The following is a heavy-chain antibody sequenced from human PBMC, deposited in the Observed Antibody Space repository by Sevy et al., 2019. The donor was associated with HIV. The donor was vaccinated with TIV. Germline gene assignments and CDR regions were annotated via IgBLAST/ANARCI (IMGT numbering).Heavy chain of an antibody. CDR1: GFTFSSYA. CDR3: AKVGNYDILTGPYKGGFDY. D-gene: IGHD3-9*01. CDR2: ISGSGGST. Sequence: GGSLRLSCAASGFTFSSYAMSWVRQAPGKGLEWVSAISGSGGSTYYADSVKGRFTISRDNSKNTLYLQMNSLRAEYTAVYYCAKVGNYDILTGPYKGGFDYWGQGTLVTVSS. V-gene: IGHV3-23*01. J-gene: IGHJ4*02.